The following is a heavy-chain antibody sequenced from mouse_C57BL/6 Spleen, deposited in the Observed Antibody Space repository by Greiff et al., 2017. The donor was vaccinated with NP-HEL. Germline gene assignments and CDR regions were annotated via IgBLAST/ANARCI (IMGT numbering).Heavy chain of an antibody. CDR3: ASGDDTDDWFGY. CDR2: INPNNGGT. J-gene: IGHJ3*01. Sequence: VQLQQSGPELVKPGASVKISCKASGYTFTDYYMNWVKQSHGKSLEWIGDINPNNGGTSYKHKFKGKATLTVDKSSVTAYMQLRSLTSEDSAVYYCASGDDTDDWFGYWGKGTLVTV. CDR1: GYTFTDYY. V-gene: IGHV1-26*01. D-gene: IGHD2-3*01.